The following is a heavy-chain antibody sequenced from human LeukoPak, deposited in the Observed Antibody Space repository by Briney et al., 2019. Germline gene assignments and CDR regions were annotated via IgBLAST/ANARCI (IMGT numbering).Heavy chain of an antibody. Sequence: GASVKVSCKASGYTFTSYYMHWVRQAPGQGLECMGIINPSGGSTSYAQKFQGRVTMTRDTSTSTVYMELSSLRSEDTAVYYCARDLAPSIAARFYYGMDVWGQGTTVTVSS. D-gene: IGHD6-6*01. CDR2: INPSGGST. CDR1: GYTFTSYY. V-gene: IGHV1-46*01. CDR3: ARDLAPSIAARFYYGMDV. J-gene: IGHJ6*02.